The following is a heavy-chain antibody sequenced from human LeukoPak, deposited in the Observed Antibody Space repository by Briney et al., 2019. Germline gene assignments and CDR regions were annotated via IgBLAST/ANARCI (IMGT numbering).Heavy chain of an antibody. J-gene: IGHJ4*02. Sequence: SETLSLTCTVSGGSISSYYWSWIRQPPGKGLEWIGYIYYSGSTNYNPSLKSRVTISVDTSKNQFSLKLSSVTAADTAAYYCARAPGGYVLYYFDYWGQGTLVTVSS. CDR3: ARAPGGYVLYYFDY. CDR2: IYYSGST. V-gene: IGHV4-59*01. CDR1: GGSISSYY. D-gene: IGHD5-12*01.